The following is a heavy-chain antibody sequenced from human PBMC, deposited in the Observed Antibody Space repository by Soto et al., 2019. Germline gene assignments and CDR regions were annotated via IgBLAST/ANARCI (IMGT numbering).Heavy chain of an antibody. J-gene: IGHJ6*02. D-gene: IGHD7-27*01. CDR3: AKGRGEMNWANYYGLDV. V-gene: IGHV3-30*18. CDR2: ITYEGSQI. CDR1: GFTFPRFG. Sequence: QVQLVESGGGVVQPGRSLRLSCAASGFTFPRFGMHWVRQAPGKGLEWVALITYEGSQIYYADAVKGRFTISRDNGDNTLSLQIDNLKNEDTATYFCAKGRGEMNWANYYGLDVWGQGTTVTVSS.